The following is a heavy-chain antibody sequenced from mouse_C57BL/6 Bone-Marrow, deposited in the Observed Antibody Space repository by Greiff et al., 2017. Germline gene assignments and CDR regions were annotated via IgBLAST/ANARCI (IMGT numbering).Heavy chain of an antibody. D-gene: IGHD2-10*01. CDR2: ISDGGSYT. CDR1: GFTFSSYA. J-gene: IGHJ4*01. Sequence: EVQVVESGGGLVKPGGSLKLSCAASGFTFSSYAMSWVRQTPEKRLEWVATISDGGSYTYYPDNVQGRFTISRDNAKNNLYLQMSHLKSEDTAMYYCARPYYDYAMDYWGQGTSVTVSS. V-gene: IGHV5-4*01. CDR3: ARPYYDYAMDY.